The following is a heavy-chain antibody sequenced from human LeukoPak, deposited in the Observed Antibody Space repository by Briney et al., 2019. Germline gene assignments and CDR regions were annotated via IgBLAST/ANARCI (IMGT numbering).Heavy chain of an antibody. V-gene: IGHV3-30*18. CDR2: ISYEGSNI. CDR1: GFAFSNYV. CDR3: AKDGPTVTIFGHFDY. Sequence: QSGGSLRLSCAASGFAFSNYVMHWVRQAPDKELEWVAVISYEGSNIYYADSVKGRFTISRDNSKNTLYLQMNSLSAEDTAVYYCAKDGPTVTIFGHFDYWGHGTLVTVSS. D-gene: IGHD4-17*01. J-gene: IGHJ4*01.